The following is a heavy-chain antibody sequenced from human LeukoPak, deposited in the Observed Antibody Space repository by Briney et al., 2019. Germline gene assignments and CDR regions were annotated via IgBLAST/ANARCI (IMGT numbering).Heavy chain of an antibody. CDR3: ARDPRGINDYYYYGMDV. CDR2: IIPIFGTA. V-gene: IGHV1-69*13. Sequence: SVKVSCKASGGTFSSYAISWVRQAPGQGLEWMGGIIPIFGTANYAQKFQGRVTITADESTSTVYMELSSLRSEDTAVYYCARDPRGINDYYYYGMDVWGQGTTVTVSS. CDR1: GGTFSSYA. D-gene: IGHD2-15*01. J-gene: IGHJ6*02.